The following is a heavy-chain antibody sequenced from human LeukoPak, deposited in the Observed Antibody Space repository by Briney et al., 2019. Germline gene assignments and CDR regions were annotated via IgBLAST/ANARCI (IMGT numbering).Heavy chain of an antibody. Sequence: GGSLRLSCAASGFIFRNNYMSWVRRAPGKGLMWVSRMNSDGSYTNYADSVKGRFTISRYNPGNTLYLQMNSLRVEDTGVYYCARVVGGSSGYYHFDFWGQGVLVTVSS. CDR1: GFIFRNNY. D-gene: IGHD3-22*01. J-gene: IGHJ4*02. CDR2: MNSDGSYT. V-gene: IGHV3-74*01. CDR3: ARVVGGSSGYYHFDF.